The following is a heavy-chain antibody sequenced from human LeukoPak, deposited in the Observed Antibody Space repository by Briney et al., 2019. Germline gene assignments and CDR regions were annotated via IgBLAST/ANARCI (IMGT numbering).Heavy chain of an antibody. D-gene: IGHD4-17*01. CDR3: AKDRQDYGDYAFDS. V-gene: IGHV3-23*01. CDR1: GFTFSSYA. CDR2: ISGSGGST. Sequence: GGSLRLSCAASGFTFSSYAMSWVRQAPGKGLEWVSAISGSGGSTYYADSVKGRFTISRDNSKNTLYLQMNRLRVADTAIYYCAKDRQDYGDYAFDSWGQGTLVTVSS. J-gene: IGHJ4*02.